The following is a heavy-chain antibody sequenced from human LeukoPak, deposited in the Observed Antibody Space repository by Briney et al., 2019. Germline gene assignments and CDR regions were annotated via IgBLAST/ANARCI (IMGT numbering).Heavy chain of an antibody. D-gene: IGHD3-9*01. V-gene: IGHV3-20*04. CDR1: GFTFSSYS. CDR2: INWNGDNT. Sequence: GGSLRLSCAASGFTFSSYSMNWVRQAPGKGLEWVSGINWNGDNTNYADSLKGRFTISRDNAKNSLYLQMNSLRAEDTALYYCARGSTHYDVLTGYHYYFGYWGQGTLVTVSS. CDR3: ARGSTHYDVLTGYHYYFGY. J-gene: IGHJ4*02.